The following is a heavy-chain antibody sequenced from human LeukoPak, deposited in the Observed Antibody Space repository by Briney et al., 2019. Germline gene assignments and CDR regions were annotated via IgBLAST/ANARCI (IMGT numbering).Heavy chain of an antibody. CDR2: IDSDGSTT. J-gene: IGHJ6*02. V-gene: IGHV3-74*03. CDR1: GFTFTRSA. D-gene: IGHD2/OR15-2a*01. CDR3: ARDTYYYNSSTFYHYYYGMDV. Sequence: GGSLRLSCAASGFTFTRSAMSWVRQAPGKGLEWISRIDSDGSTTKYADSVKGRFTISRDNAKNTVYLQMNSLRAEDTAVYYCARDTYYYNSSTFYHYYYGMDVWGQGTTVTVSS.